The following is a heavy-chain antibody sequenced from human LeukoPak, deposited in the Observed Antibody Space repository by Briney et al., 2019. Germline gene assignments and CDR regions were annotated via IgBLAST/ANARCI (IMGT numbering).Heavy chain of an antibody. J-gene: IGHJ4*02. Sequence: PGGSLRLSCSASGFTFNTYWMNWVRQAPGKGLEWVANIKRDESETYYVDSVKGRFTISRDNAKNSLSLQMNSLRAEVTAVYYCARGGGNFDYWGQGTLVTVSS. CDR3: ARGGGNFDY. CDR1: GFTFNTYW. D-gene: IGHD2/OR15-2a*01. V-gene: IGHV3-7*01. CDR2: IKRDESET.